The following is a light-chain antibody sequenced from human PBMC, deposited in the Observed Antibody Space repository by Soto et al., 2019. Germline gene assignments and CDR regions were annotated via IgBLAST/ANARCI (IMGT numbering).Light chain of an antibody. V-gene: IGKV3-20*01. CDR1: QSVSSSY. CDR2: ATS. Sequence: IGLTQAPGTVSLSHCDRASLSCRASQSVSSSYLAWYQQKAGQAPRLLIYATSYRAAGIPDRFSGGGSGTDFTLTISRLEPEDFVVYYCQQYGSSITFGGGTKVDI. J-gene: IGKJ4*01. CDR3: QQYGSSIT.